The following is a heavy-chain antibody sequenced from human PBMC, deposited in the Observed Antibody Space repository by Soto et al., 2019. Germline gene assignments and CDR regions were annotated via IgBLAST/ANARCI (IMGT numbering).Heavy chain of an antibody. J-gene: IGHJ4*02. CDR3: AKDTPDVLRYFDWLSFFDY. D-gene: IGHD3-9*01. Sequence: GGSLRLSCAASGFTFSSYAMSWVRQAPGKGLEWVSAISGSGGSTYYADSVKGRFTISRDNSKNTLYLQMNSLRAEDTAVYYCAKDTPDVLRYFDWLSFFDYWGQGTLVTVS. V-gene: IGHV3-23*01. CDR1: GFTFSSYA. CDR2: ISGSGGST.